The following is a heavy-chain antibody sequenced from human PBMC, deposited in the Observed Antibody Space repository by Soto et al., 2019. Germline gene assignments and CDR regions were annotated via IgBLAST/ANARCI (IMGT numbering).Heavy chain of an antibody. J-gene: IGHJ4*02. D-gene: IGHD3-22*01. V-gene: IGHV1-3*05. Sequence: QVQLVQSGAEEKKPGASVKVSCKASGYTFTSYAMHWVRQAPGQRLEWMGWINAGNGNTKYSQKFQGRVTITRDTSASTAYMELSSLMSEDTAVYYCARGSGYYYWDDYWGQGTLVTVSS. CDR2: INAGNGNT. CDR3: ARGSGYYYWDDY. CDR1: GYTFTSYA.